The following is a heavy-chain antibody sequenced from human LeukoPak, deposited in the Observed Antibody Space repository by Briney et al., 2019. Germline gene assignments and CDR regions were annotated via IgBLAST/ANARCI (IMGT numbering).Heavy chain of an antibody. CDR3: ARALDYYGSGSYYYLRY. V-gene: IGHV1-2*02. CDR2: INPNSGGT. J-gene: IGHJ4*02. D-gene: IGHD3-10*01. Sequence: ASVKVSCKASGYTFTSYDINWVRQAPGQGLEWMGWINPNSGGTNYAQKFQGRVTMTRDTSISTAYMELSRLRSDDTAVYYCARALDYYGSGSYYYLRYWGQGTLVTVSS. CDR1: GYTFTSYD.